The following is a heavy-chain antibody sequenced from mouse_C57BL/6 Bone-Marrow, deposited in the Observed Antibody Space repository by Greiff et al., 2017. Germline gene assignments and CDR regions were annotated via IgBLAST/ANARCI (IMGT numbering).Heavy chain of an antibody. V-gene: IGHV1-77*01. CDR2: IGPGSGST. Sequence: VQLQQSGAELVKPGASVKISCKASGYTFTDYYINWVKQRPGQGLEWIGKIGPGSGSTYYNAKFKGQATLTAAKSSSTAYMQVSRLTSEDSAVYFGARRGGWLLRLFYDAMDYWGQGTSVTVSS. J-gene: IGHJ4*01. CDR3: ARRGGWLLRLFYDAMDY. CDR1: GYTFTDYY. D-gene: IGHD2-3*01.